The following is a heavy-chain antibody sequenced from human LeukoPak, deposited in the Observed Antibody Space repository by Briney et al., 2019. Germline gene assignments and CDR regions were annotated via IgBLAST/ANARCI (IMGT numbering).Heavy chain of an antibody. CDR2: ISAYDGKT. CDR1: GYTFTTYG. V-gene: IGHV1-18*01. Sequence: ASVKVSCKASGYTFTTYGINWVRQAPGQGLEWMGWISAYDGKTNYAQKLRDRVTMLRDTATSTVYMELRSLTTDDTAVYYCARVAWAFPDGWFDPWGQGTLVTVSS. J-gene: IGHJ5*02. D-gene: IGHD1-14*01. CDR3: ARVAWAFPDGWFDP.